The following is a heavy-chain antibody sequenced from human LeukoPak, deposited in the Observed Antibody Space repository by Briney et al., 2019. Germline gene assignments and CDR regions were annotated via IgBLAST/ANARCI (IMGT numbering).Heavy chain of an antibody. CDR3: ARAVILSSSWYMGY. D-gene: IGHD6-13*01. J-gene: IGHJ4*02. CDR2: INPNSGGT. V-gene: IGHV1-2*02. Sequence: GASVKVSCKASGYTFTGYYMHWVRQAPGQGLEWMGWINPNSGGTNYAQKFQGRVTMTRDTSISTAYMELSRLRSDDTAVYYCARAVILSSSWYMGYWGQGTLVTVSS. CDR1: GYTFTGYY.